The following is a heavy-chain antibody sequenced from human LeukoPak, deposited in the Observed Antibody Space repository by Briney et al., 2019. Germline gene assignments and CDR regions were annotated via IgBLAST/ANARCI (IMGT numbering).Heavy chain of an antibody. CDR2: ISGSGGST. Sequence: PGGSLRLSCAASGFTFSSYAMSWVRQAPGKGLEWVSAISGSGGSTYYADSVKGRFTISRDNSKNTLYLQMNSLRAEDTAVYYCAKSREPATAGYPTFFDYWGQGTLVTVSS. CDR1: GFTFSSYA. V-gene: IGHV3-23*01. CDR3: AKSREPATAGYPTFFDY. J-gene: IGHJ4*02. D-gene: IGHD1-14*01.